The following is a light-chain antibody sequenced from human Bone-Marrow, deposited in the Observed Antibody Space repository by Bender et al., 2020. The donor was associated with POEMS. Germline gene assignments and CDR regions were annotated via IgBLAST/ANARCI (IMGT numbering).Light chain of an antibody. CDR2: DVK. CDR3: SSYTTGWSWV. Sequence: QSALTQPASVSGSPGQSITLSCTGTSSDGGAYGYVSWFQQHPGKAPKLLLFDVKKRPSGVSDRFCGTKSGNAASLTISGLQVEDEADYYCSSYTTGWSWVRGGGTKLTVL. J-gene: IGLJ3*02. V-gene: IGLV2-14*03. CDR1: SSDGGAYGY.